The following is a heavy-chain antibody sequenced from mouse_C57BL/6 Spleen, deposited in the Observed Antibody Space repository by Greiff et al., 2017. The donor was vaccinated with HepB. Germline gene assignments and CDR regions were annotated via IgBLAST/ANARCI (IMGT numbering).Heavy chain of an antibody. Sequence: EVKLQESGAELVKPGASVKLSCTASGFNIKDYYMHWVKQRTEQGLEWIGRIDHEDGDTKYAPKFQGKATITADTSSNTAYLQLSSLTSEDTAVYYCARTLLYGSSAGFAYWGQGTLVTVSA. CDR3: ARTLLYGSSAGFAY. CDR1: GFNIKDYY. J-gene: IGHJ3*01. D-gene: IGHD1-1*01. V-gene: IGHV14-2*01. CDR2: IDHEDGDT.